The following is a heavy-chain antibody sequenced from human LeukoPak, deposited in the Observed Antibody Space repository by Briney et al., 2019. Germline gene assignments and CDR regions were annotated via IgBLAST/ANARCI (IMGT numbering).Heavy chain of an antibody. CDR1: GFTFSSYA. V-gene: IGHV3-30*01. J-gene: IGHJ3*02. CDR3: ARELVYSSDWWDAFDI. CDR2: ISYDGSNK. D-gene: IGHD2-8*02. Sequence: GRSLRLSCAASGFTFSSYAMHWVRQAPGKGLEWVAVISYDGSNKYYADSVKGRFTISRDNSKNTLYLQMNSLRAEDTAVYYCARELVYSSDWWDAFDIWGQGTMVTVSS.